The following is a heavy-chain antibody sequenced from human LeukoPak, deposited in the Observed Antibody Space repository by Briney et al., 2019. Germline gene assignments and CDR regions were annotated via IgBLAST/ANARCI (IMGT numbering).Heavy chain of an antibody. D-gene: IGHD3-10*01. V-gene: IGHV3-48*04. CDR2: ISSSGTSI. CDR3: ARDHVVRGVYFDY. CDR1: GLTFSSYG. J-gene: IGHJ4*02. Sequence: PGRSLRLSCAASGLTFSSYGMHWVRQAPGKGLEWVSYISSSGTSIYYADSVKGRFTMSRDTAKNSLYLQMNSLRAEDTAVYYCARDHVVRGVYFDYWGQGTLVTVSS.